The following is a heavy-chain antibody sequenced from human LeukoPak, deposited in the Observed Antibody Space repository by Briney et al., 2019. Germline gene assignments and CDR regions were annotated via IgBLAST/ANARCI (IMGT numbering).Heavy chain of an antibody. CDR2: ISYDGSNK. V-gene: IGHV3-30*04. D-gene: IGHD6-13*01. J-gene: IGHJ6*02. Sequence: PGGSLRLSCAASGFTFSSYAMHWVRQAPGRGLEWVAVISYDGSNKCYADSVKGRFTICRDNSKNTLYLQMTSLRAEDTAVYYCAREAVPAAGMNYYYYGMDVWGQGTTVTVSS. CDR1: GFTFSSYA. CDR3: AREAVPAAGMNYYYYGMDV.